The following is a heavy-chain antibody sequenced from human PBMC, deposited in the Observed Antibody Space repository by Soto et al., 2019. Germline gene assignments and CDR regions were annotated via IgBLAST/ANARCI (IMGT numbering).Heavy chain of an antibody. D-gene: IGHD6-19*01. CDR3: ASGFDNPSYTSGVYYGMDV. Sequence: SVKVSCKASCYIFPIYGISWVRQAPGQGLEWMGCISANNGNTNYAQNLQGRVTMTTDTSTSTAYMELRSLRSDDTAVYYCASGFDNPSYTSGVYYGMDVWGQGTKVTVSS. J-gene: IGHJ6*02. CDR2: ISANNGNT. CDR1: CYIFPIYG. V-gene: IGHV1-18*01.